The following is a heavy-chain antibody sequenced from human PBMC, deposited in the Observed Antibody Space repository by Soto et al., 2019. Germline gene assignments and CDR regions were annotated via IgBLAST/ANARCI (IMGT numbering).Heavy chain of an antibody. J-gene: IGHJ4*02. CDR1: GFTFTTYW. Sequence: PVGSLRLSCVASGFTFTTYWMSWVRQAPGKGLEWVANIRQDGGAQYYVDSVKGRFTISRDNAKNSVYLQMDSLRVEDTAVYYCVRGGHGSGSYLGSCWGQGSLVTVSS. V-gene: IGHV3-7*03. CDR2: IRQDGGAQ. D-gene: IGHD3-10*01. CDR3: VRGGHGSGSYLGSC.